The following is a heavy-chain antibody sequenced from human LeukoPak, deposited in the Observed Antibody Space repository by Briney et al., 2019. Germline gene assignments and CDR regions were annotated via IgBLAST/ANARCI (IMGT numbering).Heavy chain of an antibody. V-gene: IGHV1-69*13. CDR2: IIPIFGTA. J-gene: IGHJ4*02. Sequence: SVEVSCKASGYTFTGYYMHWVRQAPGQGLEWMGGIIPIFGTANYAQKFQGRVTITADESTSTAYMELSSLRSEDTAVYYCARARKTGYSSVEFDYWGQGTLVTVSS. CDR1: GYTFTGYY. CDR3: ARARKTGYSSVEFDY. D-gene: IGHD6-19*01.